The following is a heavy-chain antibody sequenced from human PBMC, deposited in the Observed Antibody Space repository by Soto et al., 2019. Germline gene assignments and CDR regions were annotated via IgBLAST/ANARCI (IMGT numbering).Heavy chain of an antibody. CDR3: ARYGSPTASNNDDAFDI. V-gene: IGHV3-33*01. Sequence: QVQLVESGGGVVQPGRSLRLSCAASGFTFSSYGMHWVRQAPGKGLEWLALIWYDGSNKNYSDSVKGRSTISRDNSRNTLYLQMNSLRAEDTAVYYCARYGSPTASNNDDAFDIWGQGTMVTVSS. CDR2: IWYDGSNK. CDR1: GFTFSSYG. D-gene: IGHD4-17*01. J-gene: IGHJ3*02.